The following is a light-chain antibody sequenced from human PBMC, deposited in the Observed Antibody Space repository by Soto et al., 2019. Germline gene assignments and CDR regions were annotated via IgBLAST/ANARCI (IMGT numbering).Light chain of an antibody. CDR3: QQYETCSGT. V-gene: IGKV1-5*01. Sequence: QMPHSXSTLSSYQKAXXXXXSXESQSVSGCLAWCQQEXGGGGKVLIYVASXLSSGVPARFTGSGSGTKFTLTIASLQPDDFATYYCQQYETCSGTFGPGTKLAI. CDR1: QSVSGC. CDR2: VAS. J-gene: IGKJ1*01.